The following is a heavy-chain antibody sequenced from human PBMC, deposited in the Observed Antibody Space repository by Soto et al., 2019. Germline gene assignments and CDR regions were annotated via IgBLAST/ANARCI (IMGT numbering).Heavy chain of an antibody. CDR3: RQQWLGRLPVPGGNWFDP. D-gene: IGHD6-19*01. Sequence: PGGSLRLSCAASGFTFSSYAMSWVRQAPGKGLEWVSAISGSGGSTYYADSVKGRFTISRDNSKNTLYLQMNSLRAEDTAVYYCRQQWLGRLPVPGGNWFDPWGQGTLVTVSS. CDR2: ISGSGGST. J-gene: IGHJ5*02. V-gene: IGHV3-23*01. CDR1: GFTFSSYA.